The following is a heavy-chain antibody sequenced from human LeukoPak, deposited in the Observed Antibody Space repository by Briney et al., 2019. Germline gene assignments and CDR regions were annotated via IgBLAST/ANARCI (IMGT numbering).Heavy chain of an antibody. V-gene: IGHV1-3*04. CDR2: INTGIGYS. D-gene: IGHD2/OR15-2a*01. J-gene: IGHJ4*02. Sequence: GASVKVSCKASGYVFTRYAIYWVRQAPGQRLEWMGWINTGIGYSKYSQKFQGRVTITRDTSASTAYMELSSLRSEDTAVYYCAIGTLDFDYWGQGTLVTVSS. CDR1: GYVFTRYA. CDR3: AIGTLDFDY.